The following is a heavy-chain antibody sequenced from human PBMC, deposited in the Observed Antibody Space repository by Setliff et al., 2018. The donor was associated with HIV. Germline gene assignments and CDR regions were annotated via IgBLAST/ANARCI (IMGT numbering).Heavy chain of an antibody. J-gene: IGHJ6*03. CDR1: GGTFSSYA. Sequence: LVKVSCKASGGTFSSYAISWVRQAPGQGLEWMGGVIPIFNTANYAQKFQGRVTITADESTSTAYMELSSLRSEDTAVYYCARIVRPSYYYYYYMDVWGKGTTVTVSS. CDR3: ARIVRPSYYYYYYMDV. V-gene: IGHV1-69*13. D-gene: IGHD3-10*02. CDR2: VIPIFNTA.